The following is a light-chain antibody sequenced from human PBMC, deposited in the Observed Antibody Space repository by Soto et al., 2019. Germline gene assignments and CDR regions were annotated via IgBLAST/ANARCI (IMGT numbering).Light chain of an antibody. CDR1: KLGDQY. J-gene: IGLJ2*01. V-gene: IGLV3-1*01. Sequence: SYELTQPPSVSVSPGQTASITCSGDKLGDQYACWYQQKPGQSPVLVIYQDSKRPSGIPARFSGSNSGNTATLTISGTQAMDEADYYCQAWDSSTVVFGGGTQLTVL. CDR2: QDS. CDR3: QAWDSSTVV.